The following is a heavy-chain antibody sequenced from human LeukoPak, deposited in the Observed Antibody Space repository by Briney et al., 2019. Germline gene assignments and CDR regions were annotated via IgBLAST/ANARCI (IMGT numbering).Heavy chain of an antibody. D-gene: IGHD2-15*01. CDR1: GFTFSSXX. V-gene: IGHV3-23*01. CDR3: TTRLQHHFDY. CDR2: ISDPQXGSQX. Sequence: PGGSLRLSCAASGFTFSSXXXXXVRQALGXXXXXVSTISDPQXGSQXXXXXXXXXXXTISRDDSHNTVYLQMDSLRAEDTAVYYCTTRLQHHFDYWGQGTQVTVSS. J-gene: IGHJ4*02.